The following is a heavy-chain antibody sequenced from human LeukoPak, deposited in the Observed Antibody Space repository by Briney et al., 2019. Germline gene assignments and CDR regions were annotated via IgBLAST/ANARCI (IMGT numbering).Heavy chain of an antibody. J-gene: IGHJ1*01. Sequence: SETLSLTCAVYGGSFSGYYWSWIRQPPGKGLEWIGEINHSGSTNYNPSLESRVTISVDTSKNQFSLKLSSVTAADTAVYYCASVGATHGYFQHWGQGTLVTVSS. D-gene: IGHD1-26*01. CDR1: GGSFSGYY. CDR3: ASVGATHGYFQH. V-gene: IGHV4-34*01. CDR2: INHSGST.